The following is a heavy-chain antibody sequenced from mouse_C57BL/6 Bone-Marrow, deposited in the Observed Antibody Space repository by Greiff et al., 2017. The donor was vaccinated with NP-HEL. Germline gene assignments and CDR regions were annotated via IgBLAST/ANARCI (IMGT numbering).Heavy chain of an antibody. CDR2: INPNNGGT. D-gene: IGHD2-4*01. CDR3: ARGGLRLFAY. Sequence: VHVKQSGPELVKPGASVKIPCKASGYTFTDYNMDWVKQSHGKSLEWIGDINPNNGGTIYNQKFKGKATLTVDKSSSTAYMELRSLTSEDTAVYYCARGGLRLFAYWGQGTLVTVSA. CDR1: GYTFTDYN. J-gene: IGHJ3*01. V-gene: IGHV1-18*01.